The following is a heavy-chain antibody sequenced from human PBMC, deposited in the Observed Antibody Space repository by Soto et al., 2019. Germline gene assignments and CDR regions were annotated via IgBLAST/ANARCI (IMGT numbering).Heavy chain of an antibody. V-gene: IGHV1-69*06. J-gene: IGHJ4*02. CDR3: ARGGDSGYDLYYFDY. D-gene: IGHD5-12*01. CDR2: IIPIFGTA. Sequence: QVQLVQSGAEVKKPGSSVKVSCKASGGTFSSYTISWARQAPGQGLEWMGGIIPIFGTANYAQKFQGRVTITADKSTSTAYMELSSLRSEDTAVYYCARGGDSGYDLYYFDYWGQGTLVTVSS. CDR1: GGTFSSYT.